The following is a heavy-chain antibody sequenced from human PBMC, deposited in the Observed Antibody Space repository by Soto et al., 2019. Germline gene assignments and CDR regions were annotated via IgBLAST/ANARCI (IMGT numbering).Heavy chain of an antibody. J-gene: IGHJ5*02. D-gene: IGHD6-19*01. CDR2: IYYSGST. V-gene: IGHV4-39*01. CDR3: ARHHRGAVAGPGGWFDP. Sequence: SETLSLTCTVSGGSISSSSYYWGWIRQPPGKGLEWIGSIYYSGSTYYNPSLKSRVTISVDTSKNQFSLRLSSVTATDTAVYYCARHHRGAVAGPGGWFDPWGQGTLVTVSS. CDR1: GGSISSSSYY.